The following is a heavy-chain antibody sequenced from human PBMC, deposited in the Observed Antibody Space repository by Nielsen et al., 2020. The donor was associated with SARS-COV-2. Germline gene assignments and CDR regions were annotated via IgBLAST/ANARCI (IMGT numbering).Heavy chain of an antibody. D-gene: IGHD3-10*01. Sequence: GESLKISCAASGFTFDDYAMHWVRQAPGKGLEWVSLISGDGDSTYYADSVKGRFIISRDNSKNSLYLQMNSLRTEDTALYYCARVVDRVWFGELFDYFDFWGQGTLVTVSS. CDR1: GFTFDDYA. V-gene: IGHV3-43*02. CDR2: ISGDGDST. CDR3: ARVVDRVWFGELFDYFDF. J-gene: IGHJ4*02.